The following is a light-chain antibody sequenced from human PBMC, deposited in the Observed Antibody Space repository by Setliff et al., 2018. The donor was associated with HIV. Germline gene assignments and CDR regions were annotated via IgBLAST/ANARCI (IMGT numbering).Light chain of an antibody. CDR3: CSYGSGDIWV. V-gene: IGLV2-23*02. Sequence: QSVLTQPASVSGSPGQSINISCTGSRSDVGNTLSVSWYQQNVGEVPKLLIYEVDRRPSGISHRFTGPKSANTASLTISGLQVEDEADYYCCSYGSGDIWVFGGGTKVTVL. CDR2: EVD. J-gene: IGLJ3*02. CDR1: RSDVGNTLS.